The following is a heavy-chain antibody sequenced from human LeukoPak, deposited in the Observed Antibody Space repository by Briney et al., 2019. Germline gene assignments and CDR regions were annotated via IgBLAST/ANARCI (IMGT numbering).Heavy chain of an antibody. J-gene: IGHJ6*03. CDR2: IYTSGST. Sequence: SETLSLTCTVSGGSISSYYWSWIRQPAGKGLEWIGRIYTSGSTNYNPSLKSRVTMSVDTSKNQFSLKLSSVAAADTAVYYCARSPGDSSGYQYYYYYYYMDVWGKGTTVTISS. CDR3: ARSPGDSSGYQYYYYYYYMDV. V-gene: IGHV4-4*07. D-gene: IGHD3-22*01. CDR1: GGSISSYY.